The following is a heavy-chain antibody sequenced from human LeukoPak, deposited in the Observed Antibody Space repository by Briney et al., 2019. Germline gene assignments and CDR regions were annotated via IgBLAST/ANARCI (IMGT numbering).Heavy chain of an antibody. CDR1: GGSFSGYY. D-gene: IGHD3-22*01. V-gene: IGHV4-34*01. CDR3: ARVLRPRHSRTTTYYYDSSGYYLFDY. Sequence: NTSETLSLTCAVYGGSFSGYYWSWIRQPPGKGLEWIGEINHSGSTNYNPSLKSRVTISVDTSKNQFSLKLSSVTAADTAVYYCARVLRPRHSRTTTYYYDSSGYYLFDYWGQGTLVTVSS. CDR2: INHSGST. J-gene: IGHJ4*02.